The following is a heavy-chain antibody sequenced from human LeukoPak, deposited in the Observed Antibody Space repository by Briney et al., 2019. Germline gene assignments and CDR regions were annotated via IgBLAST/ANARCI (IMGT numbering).Heavy chain of an antibody. CDR3: AREAVDAYYFDY. V-gene: IGHV4-39*07. CDR1: GGSISSDNYY. J-gene: IGHJ4*02. D-gene: IGHD2-15*01. CDR2: IYHTGGT. Sequence: SETLSLTCIVSGGSISSDNYYWGWIRQPPGTGLEWIGNIYHTGGTFFNPSLKSRVAISVDTSKNHFSLQLTSVTAADTAVYYCAREAVDAYYFDYWGQGTLVTVSS.